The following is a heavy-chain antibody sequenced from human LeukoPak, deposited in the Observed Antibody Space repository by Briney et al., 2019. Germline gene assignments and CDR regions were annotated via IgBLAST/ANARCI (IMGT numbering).Heavy chain of an antibody. V-gene: IGHV4-59*01. CDR2: IYYSGST. CDR3: ARDGYYYDTNGYNFFDY. D-gene: IGHD3-22*01. J-gene: IGHJ4*02. Sequence: SETLSLTCTVSGGSISSYYWSWIQQPPGKGLEWIGYIYYSGSTKYNPSLKSRVTISVVTSNNQFSLKLSSVTAADTAVYYCARDGYYYDTNGYNFFDYWGQGTLVTVSS. CDR1: GGSISSYY.